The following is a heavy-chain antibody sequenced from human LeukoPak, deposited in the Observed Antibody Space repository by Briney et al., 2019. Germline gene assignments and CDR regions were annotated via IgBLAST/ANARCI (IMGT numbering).Heavy chain of an antibody. D-gene: IGHD6-19*01. Sequence: GGSLRLSCAASGFTFSSYSMNWVRQAPGKGLEWVSSISSSSRYIYYADSMKGRSTISRDNAKNSLYLQINSLRTEATAVYYCARESPDSSSFDYWGQGTLVTVSS. CDR1: GFTFSSYS. J-gene: IGHJ4*02. CDR2: ISSSSRYI. CDR3: ARESPDSSSFDY. V-gene: IGHV3-21*01.